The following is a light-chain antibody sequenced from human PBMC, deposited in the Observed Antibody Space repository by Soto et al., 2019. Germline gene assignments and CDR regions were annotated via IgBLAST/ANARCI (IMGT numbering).Light chain of an antibody. J-gene: IGKJ5*01. CDR2: DAS. Sequence: ENVLTQSPATLALSPGDVATLSCRASQSINTYLAWYQQKPGQAPRIIIYDASKRATGIPARFSGSGSGTNFTLTISSLEPEDVAVYYCQQRRSWQVTFGQGTRLEIK. CDR1: QSINTY. V-gene: IGKV3D-11*02. CDR3: QQRRSWQVT.